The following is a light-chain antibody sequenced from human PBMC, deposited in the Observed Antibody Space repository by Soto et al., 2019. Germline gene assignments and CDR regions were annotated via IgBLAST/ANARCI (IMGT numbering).Light chain of an antibody. Sequence: QSALTQPASVSGSPGQSITISCSGTSSDVGTYNFVSWYQQHPGKAPKLMFFDVSNRPSGVSDGFSGSKSGNTAYLTISGLQAEDEADYYCSSYTSTNTRVVFGGGTKLTVL. J-gene: IGLJ2*01. CDR2: DVS. V-gene: IGLV2-14*03. CDR1: SSDVGTYNF. CDR3: SSYTSTNTRVV.